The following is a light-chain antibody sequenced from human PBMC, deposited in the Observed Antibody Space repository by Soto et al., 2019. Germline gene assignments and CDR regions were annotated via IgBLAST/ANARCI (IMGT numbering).Light chain of an antibody. CDR2: KGS. Sequence: DIQMNQSPSTLSASVGDRVTITCPASQSNSSWLAWYQQKPGTAPNLLLYKGSTLQSGVPSRFSGSGSGTEFILTISSLQPDDSATYYCQQYNDNWTFGQGTKVDIK. CDR1: QSNSSW. CDR3: QQYNDNWT. J-gene: IGKJ1*01. V-gene: IGKV1-5*03.